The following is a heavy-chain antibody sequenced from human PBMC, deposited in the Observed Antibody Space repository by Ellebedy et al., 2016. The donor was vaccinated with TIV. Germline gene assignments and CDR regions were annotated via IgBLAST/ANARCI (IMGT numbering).Heavy chain of an antibody. CDR2: IVGSGA. CDR3: AKDRTPGDGYWVFDN. V-gene: IGHV3-23*01. CDR1: GFTFSPYA. J-gene: IGHJ4*02. Sequence: PGGSLRLSCAASGFTFSPYAMAWVRQAPGKGLGWVSGIVGSGAQKYADSVKGRFTISRDNSKRTVDLQMNSLRAEDTAVYFCAKDRTPGDGYWVFDNWGQGTLVSVSS. D-gene: IGHD5-18*01.